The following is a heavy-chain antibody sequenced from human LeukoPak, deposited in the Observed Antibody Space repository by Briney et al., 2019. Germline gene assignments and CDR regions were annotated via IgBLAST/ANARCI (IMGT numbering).Heavy chain of an antibody. Sequence: RPGGSLRLSCVASGFTFSNAWMSWVRQAPGKGLEWVVRIKSKTDGGTTDYAAPVKGRFTISRDDSKNTPYLQMNSLKTEDTAVYYCTTDGCSSTSCYGAWGQGTLVTVSS. CDR1: GFTFSNAW. CDR3: TTDGCSSTSCYGA. V-gene: IGHV3-15*01. J-gene: IGHJ5*02. D-gene: IGHD2-2*01. CDR2: IKSKTDGGTT.